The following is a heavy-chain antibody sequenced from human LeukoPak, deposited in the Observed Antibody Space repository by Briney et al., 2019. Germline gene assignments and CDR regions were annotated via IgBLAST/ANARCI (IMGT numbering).Heavy chain of an antibody. CDR3: ARQRGQWLTNWFDP. D-gene: IGHD6-19*01. J-gene: IGHJ5*02. CDR2: IYYSGST. V-gene: IGHV4-39*01. Sequence: SETLSLTCTVSGGSISSSSYYWGWIRQPPGKGLEWIGSIYYSGSTYYNPSLKSRVTISVDTSKNQFSLKLSSVTAADTAVYYCARQRGQWLTNWFDPWGQGTLVTASS. CDR1: GGSISSSSYY.